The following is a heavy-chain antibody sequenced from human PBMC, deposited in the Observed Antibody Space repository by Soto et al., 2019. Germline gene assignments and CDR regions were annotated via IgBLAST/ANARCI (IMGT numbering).Heavy chain of an antibody. D-gene: IGHD3-3*01. CDR3: ARARTYYDFWSANEDYYGMDV. CDR2: MNPNSGNT. Sequence: GASVKFSCKASGFSLTGYYSHWIRAATGQGLEWMGWMNPNSGNTGYAQKFQGRVTMTRNTSISTAYMELSSLRSEDTAVYYCARARTYYDFWSANEDYYGMDVWGQGTTVTVSS. CDR1: GFSLTGYY. J-gene: IGHJ6*02. V-gene: IGHV1-8*02.